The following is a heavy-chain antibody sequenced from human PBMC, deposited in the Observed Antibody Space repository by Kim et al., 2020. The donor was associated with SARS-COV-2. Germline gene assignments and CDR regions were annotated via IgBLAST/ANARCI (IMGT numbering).Heavy chain of an antibody. V-gene: IGHV3-21*01. D-gene: IGHD2-2*01. CDR2: ISSSSSYI. J-gene: IGHJ1*01. CDR1: GFTFSSYS. CDR3: SRDLVVTAATRYKY. Sequence: GGSLRLSCAASGFTFSSYSMNWVRQAPGKGLEWVSSISSSSSYIYYADPVKGRFTIFRDNTKNSLYLQMNSLRAEDTTVYYYSRDLVVTAATRYKYWGQGTLVRVSS.